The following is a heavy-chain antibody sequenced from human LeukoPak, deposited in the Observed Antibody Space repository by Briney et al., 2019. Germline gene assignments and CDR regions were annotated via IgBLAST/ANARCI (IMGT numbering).Heavy chain of an antibody. CDR2: ISSSISTI. J-gene: IGHJ4*02. CDR1: GFTFSSYS. CDR3: APSYEVVPAAIHYFDY. D-gene: IGHD2-2*01. Sequence: GGSLRLSCAASGFTFSSYSMNWVRQAPGKGLEWVSYISSSISTIYYADSVKGRFTISRDNAKNTLYLQMNSLRAEDTAVYYCAPSYEVVPAAIHYFDYWGQGTLVTVSS. V-gene: IGHV3-48*01.